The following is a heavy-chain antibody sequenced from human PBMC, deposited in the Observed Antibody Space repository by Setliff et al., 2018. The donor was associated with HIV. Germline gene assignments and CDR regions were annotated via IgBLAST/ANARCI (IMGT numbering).Heavy chain of an antibody. J-gene: IGHJ4*02. V-gene: IGHV3-7*01. D-gene: IGHD3-3*02. Sequence: PGGSLRLSCAASGFTFSSYWMSWVRQAPGKGLEWIANINDVRIDHADSVKGRFTISGDKAKSSIYLQMNNLRAEDTAIYYCVRDHLWAFDSWGQGTLVTVSS. CDR3: VRDHLWAFDS. CDR2: INDVRI. CDR1: GFTFSSYW.